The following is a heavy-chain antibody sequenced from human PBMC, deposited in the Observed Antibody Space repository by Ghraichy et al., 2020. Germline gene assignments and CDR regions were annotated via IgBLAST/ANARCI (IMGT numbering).Heavy chain of an antibody. Sequence: GGSLRLSCAASGFTFSEYYMTWIRQAPGKGLEWVSYISTSSSYTNYADSVKGRFTISRDNAKNSLYLQMNSLRAEDTAVYYCARLGDIAAAGTYDYWGQGTLVTVSS. D-gene: IGHD6-13*01. CDR2: ISTSSSYT. V-gene: IGHV3-11*06. CDR1: GFTFSEYY. CDR3: ARLGDIAAAGTYDY. J-gene: IGHJ4*02.